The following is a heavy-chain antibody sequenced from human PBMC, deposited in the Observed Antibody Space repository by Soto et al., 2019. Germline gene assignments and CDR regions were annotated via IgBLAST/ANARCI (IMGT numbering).Heavy chain of an antibody. CDR3: ARSNYYGSGNYYFNWFDP. J-gene: IGHJ5*02. CDR2: IYHSGSA. Sequence: SETLSLTCTVSGGSISSGGYYWGWIRQPPGKGLEWIGNIYHSGSAYYNPSLKSRVIISIDTSKNQFSLKLSSVTAADTAVYYCARSNYYGSGNYYFNWFDPWGQGTLVTVSS. CDR1: GGSISSGGYY. V-gene: IGHV4-39*07. D-gene: IGHD3-10*01.